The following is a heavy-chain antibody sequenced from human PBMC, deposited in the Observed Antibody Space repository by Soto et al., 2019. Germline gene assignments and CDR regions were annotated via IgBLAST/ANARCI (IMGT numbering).Heavy chain of an antibody. CDR1: GFSLSTSGVG. J-gene: IGHJ4*02. CDR3: VHILGKASRDGFDY. CDR2: IYWNDDK. D-gene: IGHD6-13*01. Sequence: QITLKESGPTLVKPTQTLTLTCTFSGFSLSTSGVGVGWIRQPPGKALEWLALIYWNDDKRYSPSLKSRLTITQDPSKIQVVLTRTNMDPVDTATYCCVHILGKASRDGFDYWGQGSLVTVSS. V-gene: IGHV2-5*01.